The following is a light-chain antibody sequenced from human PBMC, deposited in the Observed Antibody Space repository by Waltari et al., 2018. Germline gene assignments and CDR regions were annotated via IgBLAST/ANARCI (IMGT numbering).Light chain of an antibody. V-gene: IGLV2-14*01. CDR3: SSYTTSSAPGV. J-gene: IGLJ1*01. Sequence: QSALTQPASVSGSPGQSITISCPGTDSDVGSNDIVSWYQQHPGKAPHLIIYEVSNRPSGISNRFSASKSGNTASLTISGLQAEDEADYYCSSYTTSSAPGVFGTGTRVTVL. CDR2: EVS. CDR1: DSDVGSNDI.